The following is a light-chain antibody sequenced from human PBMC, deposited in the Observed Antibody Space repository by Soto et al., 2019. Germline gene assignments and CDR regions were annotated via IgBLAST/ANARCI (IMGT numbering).Light chain of an antibody. J-gene: IGKJ2*01. CDR1: HNISSH. CDR2: AAS. CDR3: QQSFSIPYT. V-gene: IGKV1-39*01. Sequence: DLQMTQSPSSLSAFIGDRVTITCRTRHNISSHLNWYHQKPGKAPNLLIYAASSLQSGVPSGVSGSGSGTDFTLTITSLQPDDFATYYCQQSFSIPYTFGQGTKLQIK.